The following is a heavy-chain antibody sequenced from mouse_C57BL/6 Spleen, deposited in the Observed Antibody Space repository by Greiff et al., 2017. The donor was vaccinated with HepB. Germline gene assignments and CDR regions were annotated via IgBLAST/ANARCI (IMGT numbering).Heavy chain of an antibody. CDR2: IYPGNSDT. D-gene: IGHD2-4*01. J-gene: IGHJ3*01. V-gene: IGHV1-5*01. CDR3: TIYDYDEGFAY. Sequence: VHVKQSGTVLARPGASVKMSCKTSGYTFTSYWMHWVKQRPGQGLEWIGAIYPGNSDTSYNQKFKGKAKLTAVTSASTAYMELSSLTNEDSAVYYCTIYDYDEGFAYWGQGTLVTVSA. CDR1: GYTFTSYW.